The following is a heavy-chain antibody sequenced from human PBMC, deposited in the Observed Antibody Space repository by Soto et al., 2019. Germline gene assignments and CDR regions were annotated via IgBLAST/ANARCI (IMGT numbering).Heavy chain of an antibody. J-gene: IGHJ6*02. CDR2: MNPNSGNT. CDR3: ARGWAQLERPKRYYYYGMDV. V-gene: IGHV1-8*01. CDR1: GYTFTSYD. D-gene: IGHD1-1*01. Sequence: ASVKVSCKASGYTFTSYDINWVRQATGQGLEWMGWMNPNSGNTGYAQKFQGRVTMTRNTSISTAYMELSSLRSEDTAVYYCARGWAQLERPKRYYYYGMDVWGQGTTVTVSS.